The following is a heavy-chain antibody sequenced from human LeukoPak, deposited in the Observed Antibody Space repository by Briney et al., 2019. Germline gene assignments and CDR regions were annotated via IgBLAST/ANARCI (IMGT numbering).Heavy chain of an antibody. CDR2: IYHSGST. CDR3: ARDAGGSIAAALSAFDI. Sequence: SETLSLTCAVPGGPISSNNWWSWVRQPPGKGLEWIGDIYHSGSTKYNPSLKSRVTISVDKSKNQFSLKLRSVTAADTAVYYCARDAGGSIAAALSAFDIWGQGTMVTVSS. J-gene: IGHJ3*02. D-gene: IGHD6-13*01. CDR1: GGPISSNNW. V-gene: IGHV4-4*02.